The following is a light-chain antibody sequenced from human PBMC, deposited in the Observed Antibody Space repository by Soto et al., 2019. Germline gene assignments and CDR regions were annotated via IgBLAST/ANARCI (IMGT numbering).Light chain of an antibody. CDR2: GIS. CDR1: HTISSSY. J-gene: IGKJ1*01. CDR3: QQYVTSSPRT. Sequence: EIVLTQSPGTLSLSPGERATLSCRASHTISSSYLAWYQQKPGQAPRLVMYGISRRATGIPDRFSGSGSGTDFTLTITRLEPEDFAVYYCQQYVTSSPRTFGQGTKVEIK. V-gene: IGKV3-20*01.